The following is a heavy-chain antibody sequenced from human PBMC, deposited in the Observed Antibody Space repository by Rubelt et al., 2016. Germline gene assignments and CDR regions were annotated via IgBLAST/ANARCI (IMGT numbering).Heavy chain of an antibody. CDR3: ARAVGVTTFDY. D-gene: IGHD4-11*01. J-gene: IGHJ4*02. V-gene: IGHV4-31*02. Sequence: KSRVTISVDTSKNQFSLKQSSVTAADTAVYYCARAVGVTTFDYWGQGTLVTVSS.